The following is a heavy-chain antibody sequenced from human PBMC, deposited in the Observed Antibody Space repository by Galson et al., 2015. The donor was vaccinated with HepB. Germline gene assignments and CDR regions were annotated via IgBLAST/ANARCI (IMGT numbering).Heavy chain of an antibody. CDR3: ARDAWQLVLYPDRPFDV. Sequence: SVKVSCKASGYSFTNYGISWVRQAPGQGLEWMGWISADNSNTNYGQSLQGRVTMTTDTSTSTAYMELRSLRADDTAMYYCARDAWQLVLYPDRPFDVWGQGTLVTVSS. V-gene: IGHV1-18*01. CDR2: ISADNSNT. J-gene: IGHJ3*01. CDR1: GYSFTNYG. D-gene: IGHD6-13*01.